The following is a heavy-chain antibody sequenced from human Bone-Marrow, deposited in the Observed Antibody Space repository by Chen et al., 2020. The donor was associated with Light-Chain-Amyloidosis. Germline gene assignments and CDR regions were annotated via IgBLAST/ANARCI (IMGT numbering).Heavy chain of an antibody. V-gene: IGHV3-7*01. J-gene: IGHJ1*01. D-gene: IGHD1-26*01. CDR1: GFILSRYW. CDR3: ARESTSSEGGC. CDR2: IERDGDEK. Sequence: EVQLVESGGGLVQPGGSLRLSCTGTGFILSRYWMSWVRQAPGKGLEWVANIERDGDEKNYVDSVKGRFTISRDNAKNSLYLQMNSLRDEDTAVYYCARESTSSEGGCWGQGALVTVSS.